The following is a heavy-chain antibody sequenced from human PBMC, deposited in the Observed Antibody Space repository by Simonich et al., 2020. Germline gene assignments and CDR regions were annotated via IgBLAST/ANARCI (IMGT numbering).Heavy chain of an antibody. V-gene: IGHV3-21*01. CDR3: ARWIAVAGTGAYGMDV. CDR1: GFTFSSYS. D-gene: IGHD6-19*01. Sequence: EVQLVESGGGLVKPGGSLRLSCAASGFTFSSYSMNWVRQAPGKGLEWVSSINSSSSYIYYAETVKGRFTISRDKAKSTLYLEMNSLRAEDTAVYYCARWIAVAGTGAYGMDVWGQGTTVTVSS. J-gene: IGHJ6*02. CDR2: INSSSSYI.